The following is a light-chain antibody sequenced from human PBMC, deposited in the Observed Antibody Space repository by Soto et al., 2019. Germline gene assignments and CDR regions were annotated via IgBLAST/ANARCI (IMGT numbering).Light chain of an antibody. Sequence: VLTQSPGTLSLSLGERATLSCRAGQSVRSTYLAWYQQKPGQAPRLLIYGGSNRATGIPDRFSGSGSGTDFTLTISRLEPEDSAVYYCQQYDNSPMYTFGQGTKLEIK. CDR3: QQYDNSPMYT. V-gene: IGKV3-20*01. CDR1: QSVRSTY. J-gene: IGKJ2*01. CDR2: GGS.